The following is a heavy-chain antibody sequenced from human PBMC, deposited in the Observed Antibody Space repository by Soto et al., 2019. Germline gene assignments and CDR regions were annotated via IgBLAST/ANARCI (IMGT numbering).Heavy chain of an antibody. Sequence: SETLSLTCTVSGGSISSSSYYWGWIRQPPGKGLEWIGSIYYSGSTYYSPSLKSRVTISVDTSKNQFSLKLSSVTAADTAVYYCARHSETYYYDSSGPNWFDPWGQGTLVTVSS. D-gene: IGHD3-22*01. CDR3: ARHSETYYYDSSGPNWFDP. CDR1: GGSISSSSYY. V-gene: IGHV4-39*01. J-gene: IGHJ5*02. CDR2: IYYSGST.